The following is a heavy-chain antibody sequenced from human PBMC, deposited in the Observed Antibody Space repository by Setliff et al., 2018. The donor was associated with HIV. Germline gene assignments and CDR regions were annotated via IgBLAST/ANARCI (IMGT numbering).Heavy chain of an antibody. CDR3: ARIFGDQGYYYGMDV. V-gene: IGHV4-61*01. CDR2: IYYSGST. D-gene: IGHD3-3*01. J-gene: IGHJ6*02. CDR1: GDSVSSRSYY. Sequence: PSETLSLTCTVSGDSVSSRSYYWSWIRQPPGKGLEWIGYIYYSGSTNYNPSLKSRVTISVDTSKNQFSLKLSSVTAADTAVYYCARIFGDQGYYYGMDVWGQGTTVTVSS.